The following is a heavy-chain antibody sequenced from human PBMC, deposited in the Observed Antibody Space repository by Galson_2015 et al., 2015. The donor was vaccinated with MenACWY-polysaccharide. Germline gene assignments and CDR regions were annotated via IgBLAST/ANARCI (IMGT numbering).Heavy chain of an antibody. CDR3: ARQVYSSSTYDY. V-gene: IGHV3-53*01. CDR2: FYSGGTT. J-gene: IGHJ4*02. CDR1: GFTVSSIC. D-gene: IGHD2-2*01. Sequence: SLRLSCAASGFTVSSICMSWVRQAPGKGLEWISAFYSGGTTYYADSVKGRFTISRDNSRDTLYLQMNSLRAGDTAVYYCARQVYSSSTYDYWGQGTLVTVSS.